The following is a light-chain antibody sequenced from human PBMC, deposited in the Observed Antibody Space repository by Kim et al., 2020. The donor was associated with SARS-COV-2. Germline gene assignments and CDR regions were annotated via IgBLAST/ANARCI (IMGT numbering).Light chain of an antibody. CDR1: NIERRT. J-gene: IGLJ2*01. CDR3: QVWDSGVI. CDR2: RDR. V-gene: IGLV3-9*01. Sequence: SSELTQPLSVSVALGQTARITCGGSNIERRTVNWYQQKPGQAPFLVIYRDRTRPSGIPERFSGSNSGNTATLTISSAQVADEADYYCQVWDSGVIFGGGTKLTVL.